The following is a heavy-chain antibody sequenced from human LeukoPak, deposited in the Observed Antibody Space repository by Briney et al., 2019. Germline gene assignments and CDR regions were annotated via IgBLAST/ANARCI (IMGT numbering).Heavy chain of an antibody. CDR1: VFSFTSYT. V-gene: IGHV3-23*01. CDR3: ATGPSLMATTTGSDY. D-gene: IGHD5-24*01. Sequence: GGSLRLSSAAAVFSFTSYTMCGGPQAPEEGLWWASPISGSGGSTYYAAYVKDGLTISRKNSKNTMYLQMNSLRAEDTAVYYCATGPSLMATTTGSDYWGQGTLVTVSS. J-gene: IGHJ4*02. CDR2: ISGSGGST.